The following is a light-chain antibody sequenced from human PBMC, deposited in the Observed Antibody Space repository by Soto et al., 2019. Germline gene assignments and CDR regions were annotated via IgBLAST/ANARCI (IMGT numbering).Light chain of an antibody. CDR2: SAS. Sequence: TQSPATLSVSPGERVTLFCRASQSVSRNLARHQQKPGQAPRLLIYSASTRATGVPARFSGSGSGTEFTLTISSLQSEDFAVYYCQQYYYWPPWTFGQGTKVDIK. CDR1: QSVSRN. V-gene: IGKV3-15*01. CDR3: QQYYYWPPWT. J-gene: IGKJ1*01.